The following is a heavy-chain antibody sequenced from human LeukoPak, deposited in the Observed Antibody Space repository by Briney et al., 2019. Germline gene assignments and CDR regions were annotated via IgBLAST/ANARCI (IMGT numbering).Heavy chain of an antibody. Sequence: ASVKVSCKASGYTFTSYAMHWVRQAPGQRLEWMGWSNAGNGNTKYSQEFQGRVTITRDTSASTAYMELSSLRSEDTAVYYCARVMYYYDSSGYYQGAFDIWGQGTMVTVSS. CDR1: GYTFTSYA. V-gene: IGHV1-3*02. CDR3: ARVMYYYDSSGYYQGAFDI. J-gene: IGHJ3*02. D-gene: IGHD3-22*01. CDR2: SNAGNGNT.